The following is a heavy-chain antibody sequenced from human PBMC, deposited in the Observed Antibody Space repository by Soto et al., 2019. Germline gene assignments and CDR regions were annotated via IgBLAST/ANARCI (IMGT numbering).Heavy chain of an antibody. CDR2: IYHTGST. Sequence: PSETLSLTCTVSGVTVSSDAYYWSWIRQPPGKGLEWIGNIYHTGSTYYSPSLKSRVDISLDRSTNQFSLRLSSVTAADTAVYYCPRYRFRGTKWSKFDYWGQGTLVTVSS. D-gene: IGHD3-16*02. CDR3: PRYRFRGTKWSKFDY. V-gene: IGHV4-31*03. CDR1: GVTVSSDAYY. J-gene: IGHJ4*02.